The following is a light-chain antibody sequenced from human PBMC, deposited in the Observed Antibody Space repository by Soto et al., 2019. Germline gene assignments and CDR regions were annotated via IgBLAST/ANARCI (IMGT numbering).Light chain of an antibody. Sequence: QSVLTQPASVSGSPAQSITISCTGTSSDVGAYNYVSWYQQHPGKAPKLMIYEVSNRPSGVSNRFSGSKSGNTASLTISGLQDEDEADYYCSSYTTTTTYVFGTGTRSPS. CDR3: SSYTTTTTYV. J-gene: IGLJ1*01. V-gene: IGLV2-14*01. CDR1: SSDVGAYNY. CDR2: EVS.